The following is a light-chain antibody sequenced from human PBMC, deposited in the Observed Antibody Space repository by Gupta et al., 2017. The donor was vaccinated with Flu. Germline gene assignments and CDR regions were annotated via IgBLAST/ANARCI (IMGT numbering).Light chain of an antibody. J-gene: IGKJ2*01. V-gene: IGKV1-39*01. CDR3: QQTFSVPLT. Sequence: PSSLSASVGDKFTLTCRASQNIITYLFWHQQKPGRAPKVLIYAASNLQNEVPSRFSATGSGTDFTLTISNLQPEDFATYYCQQTFSVPLTFGQGTKVEVK. CDR1: QNIITY. CDR2: AAS.